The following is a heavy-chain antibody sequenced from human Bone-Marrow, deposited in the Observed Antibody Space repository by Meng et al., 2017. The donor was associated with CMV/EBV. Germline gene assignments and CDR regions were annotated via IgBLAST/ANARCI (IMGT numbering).Heavy chain of an antibody. J-gene: IGHJ4*02. CDR2: ISYTGSYI. Sequence: GESLKISCAASGFTFTQYPMNWVRQPPGKGLEWVSSISYTGSYIDYAGSVKGRFTISRDNASHSVHLQRNGLTVEDKAVYYCASATIPARQDYFDFWGQGVLVTVSS. CDR1: GFTFTQYP. CDR3: ASATIPARQDYFDF. D-gene: IGHD6-6*01. V-gene: IGHV3-21*01.